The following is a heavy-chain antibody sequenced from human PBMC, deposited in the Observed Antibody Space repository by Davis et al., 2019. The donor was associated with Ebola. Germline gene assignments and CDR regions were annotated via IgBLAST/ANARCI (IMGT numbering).Heavy chain of an antibody. D-gene: IGHD3-10*01. V-gene: IGHV3-21*01. CDR3: ARDLSEGTYYYGSGSYYGYYYYYGMDV. Sequence: GESLKISCAASGFTFSSYSMNWVRQAPGKGLEWVSSISSSSYIYYADSVKGRFTISRDNAKNSLYLQMNSLRAEDTAVYYCARDLSEGTYYYGSGSYYGYYYYYGMDVWGQGTTVTVSS. J-gene: IGHJ6*02. CDR2: ISSSSYI. CDR1: GFTFSSYS.